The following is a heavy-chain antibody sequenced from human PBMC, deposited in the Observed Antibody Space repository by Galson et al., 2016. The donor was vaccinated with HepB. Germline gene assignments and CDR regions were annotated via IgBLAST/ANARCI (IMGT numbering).Heavy chain of an antibody. Sequence: SVKVSCKASGGTFSNHAISWVRQAPGQGLEWMGGIIPTFGAANYAQKFQGRVALTADESTTTAYMALSSLTSADSATYDSSTSRVLGHFGTDCNNTRCYGPLGDFWGQGTLVTVSS. CDR2: IIPTFGAA. V-gene: IGHV1-69*13. J-gene: IGHJ4*02. CDR1: GGTFSNHA. CDR3: STSRVLGHFGTDCNNTRCYGPLGDF. D-gene: IGHD2-2*01.